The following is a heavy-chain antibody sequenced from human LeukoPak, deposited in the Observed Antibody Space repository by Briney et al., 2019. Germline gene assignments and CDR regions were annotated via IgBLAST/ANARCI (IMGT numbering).Heavy chain of an antibody. CDR3: ARDVADYYYYYMDV. J-gene: IGHJ6*03. CDR2: IYYTGTT. D-gene: IGHD6-13*01. CDR1: GGSISIYY. V-gene: IGHV4-59*01. Sequence: SETLSLTCSVSGGSISIYYWTWIRQIPGKGLEWIGYIYYTGTTNYNPLFESRATISVDTSKNQFSLKLTSVTAADTALYYCARDVADYYYYYMDVWGKGTTVTVSS.